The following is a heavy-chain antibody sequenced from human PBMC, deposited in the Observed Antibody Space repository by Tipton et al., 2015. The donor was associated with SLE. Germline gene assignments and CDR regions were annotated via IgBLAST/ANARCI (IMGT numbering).Heavy chain of an antibody. CDR1: GYSLSSGYY. D-gene: IGHD1-1*01. CDR3: ARYNWNDDHYYYYMDV. V-gene: IGHV4-38-2*01. J-gene: IGHJ6*03. CDR2: IYHSGST. Sequence: TLSLTCAVSGYSLSSGYYWGWMRLPPGKGLEWIGTIYHSGSTYYNPSLGSRVTISVDTSKNQFSLQLNSVTPEDTAVYYCARYNWNDDHYYYYMDVWGKGTTVTVSS.